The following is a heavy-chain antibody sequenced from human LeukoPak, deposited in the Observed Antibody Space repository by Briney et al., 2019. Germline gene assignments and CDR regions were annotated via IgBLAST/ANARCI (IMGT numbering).Heavy chain of an antibody. CDR2: ISGGGGST. V-gene: IGHV3-23*01. CDR3: AKYCDSGRYYYYYHMVL. D-gene: IGHD2-21*01. Sequence: GGSLRLCCAASGFTFSSYAMSWVRQAPGKGLEWVSAISGGGGSTYYADSVKGRFTISRDNSKNTLYLQMNSLRAEDTAVYYCAKYCDSGRYYYYYHMVLWGKGTPVTVSS. CDR1: GFTFSSYA. J-gene: IGHJ6*03.